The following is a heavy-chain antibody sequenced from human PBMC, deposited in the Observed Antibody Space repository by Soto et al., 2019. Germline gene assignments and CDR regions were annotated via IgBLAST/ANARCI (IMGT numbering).Heavy chain of an antibody. CDR2: IYNDGTT. D-gene: IGHD3-16*01. V-gene: IGHV3-53*01. CDR3: VRPLPLGRNHGMDV. CDR1: GLGVRNNY. Sequence: EVRLEESGGGLIQPGGSLRLSCTAYGLGVRNNYMSWVRQAPGMGLEWVSVIYNDGTTYYADSVKGRFTLSRDTSKNTLSLQRDSLRAEDTAVYYCVRPLPLGRNHGMDVWGQGTTVTVSS. J-gene: IGHJ6*02.